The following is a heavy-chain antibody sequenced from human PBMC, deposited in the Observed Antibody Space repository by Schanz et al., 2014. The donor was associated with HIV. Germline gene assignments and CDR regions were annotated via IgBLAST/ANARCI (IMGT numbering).Heavy chain of an antibody. CDR2: IISDGSGT. CDR1: GFTFGDYW. CDR3: ARGFRLRPFDYYYAMDV. V-gene: IGHV3-74*01. J-gene: IGHJ6*02. Sequence: EVQLLESGGGLVQPGGSLRLSCEAYGFTFGDYWMHWVRQAPGKGLVWVSRIISDGSGTSSADSVKGRFITSRDNAKNTLFLQMNSLRVEDTAVYYCARGFRLRPFDYYYAMDVWGQGTTVTVSS. D-gene: IGHD3-3*01.